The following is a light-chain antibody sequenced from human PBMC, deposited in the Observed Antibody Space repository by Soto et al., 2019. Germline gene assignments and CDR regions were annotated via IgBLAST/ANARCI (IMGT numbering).Light chain of an antibody. J-gene: IGKJ1*01. CDR1: QSVSRD. CDR3: QKYDKWPTWT. V-gene: IGKV3-15*01. Sequence: EIVLTQSPATLSVSPGERATLSCRASQSVSRDLAWYQQKPGQAPRLLIYGASTRAPSIPDRFSGSGSGTDFTLTISRLQSEDFAVYYCQKYDKWPTWTFGQGTKVDIK. CDR2: GAS.